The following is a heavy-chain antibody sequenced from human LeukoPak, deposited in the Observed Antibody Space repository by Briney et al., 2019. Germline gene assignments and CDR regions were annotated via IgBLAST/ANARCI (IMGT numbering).Heavy chain of an antibody. D-gene: IGHD2-15*01. CDR2: ISPSGGST. CDR3: VKLLVEMRVLLPYFDY. J-gene: IGHJ4*02. V-gene: IGHV3-64D*06. Sequence: PGGSLRLSCSASGCTFSNYAIHWVRQAPGKGLEFVSAISPSGGSTYYADSVKGRFTISRDNSKNMLYLQMSSLRPEDTAVYYCVKLLVEMRVLLPYFDYWGQGTLVTVSS. CDR1: GCTFSNYA.